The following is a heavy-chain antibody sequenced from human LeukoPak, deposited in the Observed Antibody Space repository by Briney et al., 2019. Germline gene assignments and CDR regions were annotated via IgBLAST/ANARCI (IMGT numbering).Heavy chain of an antibody. CDR2: INHSGST. CDR1: GGSFSGYY. CDR3: ARRYCSGGSCYSERGAFDI. Sequence: PSETLSLTCAVYGGSFSGYYWSWIRQPPGKGLEWIGEINHSGSTNYNPSLQSRVTISVDTSKNQFSLKLSSVTAADTAVYYCARRYCSGGSCYSERGAFDIWGQGTMVTVSS. V-gene: IGHV4-34*01. D-gene: IGHD2-15*01. J-gene: IGHJ3*02.